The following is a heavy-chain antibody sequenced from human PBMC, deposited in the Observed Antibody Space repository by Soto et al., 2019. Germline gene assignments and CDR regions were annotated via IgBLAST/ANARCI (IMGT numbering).Heavy chain of an antibody. V-gene: IGHV3-7*01. Sequence: EVQLVESGGGLVQPGGSLRLSCAASGFTFSNYWMGWVRQAAGKGLEWVANQKQDGSEEYYVDSVKGRFTISRDNAKNSLYLQMNSLRVEDTAVYYCARPLRWRDAFDIWGQGTMVTVSS. CDR3: ARPLRWRDAFDI. CDR2: QKQDGSEE. CDR1: GFTFSNYW. D-gene: IGHD2-15*01. J-gene: IGHJ3*02.